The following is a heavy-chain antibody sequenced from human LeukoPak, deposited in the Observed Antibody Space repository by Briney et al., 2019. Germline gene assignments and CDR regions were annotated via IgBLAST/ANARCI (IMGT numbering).Heavy chain of an antibody. CDR1: GGSISNYY. CDR3: ARGKLGMEAFDI. Sequence: PSETLSLTCTVSGGSISNYYWTWIRQPPGRGLEWIGYISYSERTNYNPSLKSRVTISVDTSKNQFSLKLSSVTAADTAVYYCARGKLGMEAFDIWGQGTMVTVSS. V-gene: IGHV4-59*01. D-gene: IGHD7-27*01. CDR2: ISYSERT. J-gene: IGHJ3*02.